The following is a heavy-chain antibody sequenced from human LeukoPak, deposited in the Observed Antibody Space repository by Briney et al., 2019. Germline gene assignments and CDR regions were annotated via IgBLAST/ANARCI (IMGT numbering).Heavy chain of an antibody. D-gene: IGHD3-3*01. J-gene: IGHJ4*02. CDR2: ISAYNGNT. CDR3: ARFGAANYDFWSGYYKPFDY. V-gene: IGHV1-18*01. Sequence: ASVKVSCKASGYTFTSYGISWVRQAPGQGLEWMGWISAYNGNTNYAQKLQGRVTMTRDTSISTAYMELSRLRSDDTAVYYCARFGAANYDFWSGYYKPFDYWGQGTLVTVSS. CDR1: GYTFTSYG.